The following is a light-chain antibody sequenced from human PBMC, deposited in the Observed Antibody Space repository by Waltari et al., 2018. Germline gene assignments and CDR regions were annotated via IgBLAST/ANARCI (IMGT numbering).Light chain of an antibody. Sequence: EIVFTQSPGTLSSSTGERATFSTWATQRGSSGYLAWYQQRAGQAPRLLIHAASSRATGVPDRFSGSGSGTDFTLTINRLEAEDVAVYYCQQYGDLPLTFGQGTRLEIK. CDR2: AAS. J-gene: IGKJ5*01. V-gene: IGKV3-20*01. CDR1: QRGSSGY. CDR3: QQYGDLPLT.